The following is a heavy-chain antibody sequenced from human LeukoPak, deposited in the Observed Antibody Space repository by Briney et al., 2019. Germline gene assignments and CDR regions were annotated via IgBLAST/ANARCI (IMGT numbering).Heavy chain of an antibody. CDR2: ISWNSGRI. J-gene: IGHJ4*02. CDR3: RKDRVWFGELLNPLFDN. Sequence: PGGSLRLSCAASGFTFDDYAMHWVRQAPGKGLEWVSGISWNSGRIGYADSVKGRFTISRDNAKNSLYLQMNSLRAEDTAVYYWRKDRVWFGELLNPLFDNWGQGTRVTVSS. V-gene: IGHV3-9*01. CDR1: GFTFDDYA. D-gene: IGHD3-10*01.